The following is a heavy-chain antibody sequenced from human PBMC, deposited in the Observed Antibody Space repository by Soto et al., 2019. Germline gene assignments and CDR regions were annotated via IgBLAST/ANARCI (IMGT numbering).Heavy chain of an antibody. V-gene: IGHV5-51*01. CDR1: KYSFNNNW. CDR2: IYPGDSDT. CDR3: ARLTLPLGYPDY. J-gene: IGHJ4*02. Sequence: LGESLKISCKGFKYSFNNNWIGWVRQMPVKGLEWMGVIYPGDSDTTYSPSFEGQVTISADKSINTAYLQWSSLKASDTAMYFCARLTLPLGYPDYWGQGTLVTVSS. D-gene: IGHD5-18*01.